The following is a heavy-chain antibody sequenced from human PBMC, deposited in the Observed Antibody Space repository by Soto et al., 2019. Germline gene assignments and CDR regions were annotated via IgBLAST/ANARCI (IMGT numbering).Heavy chain of an antibody. V-gene: IGHV3-23*01. CDR2: ISGSGDGT. J-gene: IGHJ4*02. D-gene: IGHD4-17*01. CDR3: AKDRDYGDYVRYFDY. Sequence: GGSLRLSCAASGFTFSSYAMTWVRQAPGKGLAWVSGISGSGDGTYYADSVRGRFTISRDNSKNTLYLQMNSLRAEDTAVYYCAKDRDYGDYVRYFDYWGQGTLVTVSS. CDR1: GFTFSSYA.